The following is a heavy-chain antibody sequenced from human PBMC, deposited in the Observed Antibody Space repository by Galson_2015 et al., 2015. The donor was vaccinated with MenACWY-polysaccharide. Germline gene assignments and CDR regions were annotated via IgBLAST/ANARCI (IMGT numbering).Heavy chain of an antibody. V-gene: IGHV3-30*18. CDR3: AKVMTYLYQYIDV. D-gene: IGHD2-2*01. J-gene: IGHJ6*03. Sequence: SLRLSCAASGFSVSHFGMHWVRQAPGKGLEWVAVISYGGDSQYYGDSVRGRFTISTDTSNNTLYLQMTSLTTEDMAVYYCAKVMTYLYQYIDVWGQGTTVIVSS. CDR1: GFSVSHFG. CDR2: ISYGGDSQ.